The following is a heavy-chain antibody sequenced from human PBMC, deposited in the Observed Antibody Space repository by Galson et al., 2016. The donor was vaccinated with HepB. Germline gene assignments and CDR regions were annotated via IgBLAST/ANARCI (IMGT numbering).Heavy chain of an antibody. D-gene: IGHD5-12*01. CDR3: ARSLASIYYAMDV. CDR2: ISYDGSNQ. V-gene: IGHV3-30*19. J-gene: IGHJ6*02. Sequence: SLRLSCAASGFNFRGYGMHWVRQAPGKGLECVAVISYDGSNQYYADSMKGRFTISRDNSKNTLYLQMNSLRAEDTAVYYCARSLASIYYAMDVWGQGTTVTVSS. CDR1: GFNFRGYG.